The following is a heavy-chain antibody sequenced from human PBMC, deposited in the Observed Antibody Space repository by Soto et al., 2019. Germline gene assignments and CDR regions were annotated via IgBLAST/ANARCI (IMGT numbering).Heavy chain of an antibody. V-gene: IGHV4-59*08. J-gene: IGHJ3*02. CDR3: ARHGGITMVRGVLTAFDI. CDR1: GGSISDYY. CDR2: IYYSGST. Sequence: QVQLQESGPRLVKPSETLSLTCTVSGGSISDYYWTWIRQPPGKGLEWIGFIYYSGSTNYNPSLKSRVTISVDTSKNQCSLKLSSVTAAATAVYYCARHGGITMVRGVLTAFDIWGQGTMVTVSS. D-gene: IGHD3-10*01.